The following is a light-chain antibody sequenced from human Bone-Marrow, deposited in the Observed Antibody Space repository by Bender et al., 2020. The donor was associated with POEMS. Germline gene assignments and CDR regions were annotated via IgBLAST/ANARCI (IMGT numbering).Light chain of an antibody. CDR3: ASFGGSNV. Sequence: QSALTQPASVSGSPGQSITISCTGTSSDVGGYNYVSWYQQHPGKAPKLMLFEVSNRPSGVSIRFSGSKSGNTASLTISGLQAEDDSDYYCASFGGSNVFGTGTKVTVL. V-gene: IGLV2-14*01. CDR2: EVS. J-gene: IGLJ1*01. CDR1: SSDVGGYNY.